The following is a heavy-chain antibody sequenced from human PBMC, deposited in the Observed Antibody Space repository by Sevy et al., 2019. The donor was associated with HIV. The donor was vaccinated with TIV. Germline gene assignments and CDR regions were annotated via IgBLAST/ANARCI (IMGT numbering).Heavy chain of an antibody. CDR1: GGTFSSYA. Sequence: ASVKVSCKASGGTFSSYAISWVRQAPGQGLEWMGGIIPIFGTANYAQKFQGRVTITGDESTSTAYMELSSLRSEDTAAYYCARLSDGYCSSTSCYSLGEYYCYGMDLWGQGTTVTVSS. CDR2: IIPIFGTA. CDR3: ARLSDGYCSSTSCYSLGEYYCYGMDL. D-gene: IGHD2-2*01. V-gene: IGHV1-69*13. J-gene: IGHJ6*02.